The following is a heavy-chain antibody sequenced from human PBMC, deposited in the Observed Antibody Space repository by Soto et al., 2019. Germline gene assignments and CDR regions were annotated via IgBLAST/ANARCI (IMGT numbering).Heavy chain of an antibody. D-gene: IGHD6-19*01. Sequence: EVQLVESGGDLVQRGGSLRLSCVASGFTFSVYSMNWVRQAPGKGLEWFSYITSDTKTIKYADSVKGRFTISRDNAKNSVYLQMNSLRDYDTAVYYCARSVEGHFDYWGQGTVVTVSS. CDR1: GFTFSVYS. CDR2: ITSDTKTI. CDR3: ARSVEGHFDY. V-gene: IGHV3-48*02. J-gene: IGHJ4*02.